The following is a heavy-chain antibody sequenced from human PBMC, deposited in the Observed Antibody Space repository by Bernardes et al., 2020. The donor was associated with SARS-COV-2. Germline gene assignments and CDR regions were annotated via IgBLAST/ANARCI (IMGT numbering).Heavy chain of an antibody. V-gene: IGHV3-23*01. CDR3: AQDLDLRN. Sequence: GGSLRLSCAASRFIFSDFAMAWVRQAPGKGLEWVSGISGSGGSAYYAASVKGRFTISRDNSKNTVYLDMNSLRAEDTALYYCAQDLDLRNWGQGTLVTVSS. CDR1: RFIFSDFA. CDR2: ISGSGGSA. J-gene: IGHJ4*02. D-gene: IGHD3-3*01.